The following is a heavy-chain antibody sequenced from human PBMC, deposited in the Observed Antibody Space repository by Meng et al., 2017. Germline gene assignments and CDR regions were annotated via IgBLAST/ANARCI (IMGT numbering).Heavy chain of an antibody. Sequence: GESLKISCAASGFTLRSYAMHWVRQAPGKGLEWVAVISYDGSNKYYADSVKGRFTISRDNSKNTLFLQMKSLSAEDTAVYYCAGDQWYSSGWYGSHYYYYGMDVWGQGTTVTVSS. CDR1: GFTLRSYA. D-gene: IGHD6-13*01. CDR2: ISYDGSNK. J-gene: IGHJ6*02. CDR3: AGDQWYSSGWYGSHYYYYGMDV. V-gene: IGHV3-30*01.